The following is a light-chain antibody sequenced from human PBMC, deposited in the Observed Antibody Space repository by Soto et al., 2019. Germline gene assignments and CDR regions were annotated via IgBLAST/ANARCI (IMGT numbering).Light chain of an antibody. J-gene: IGKJ4*01. CDR3: QQAASFPLT. CDR1: QDISNW. CDR2: AAS. Sequence: DIQMTQSPSSVSASVGDRVTITCRASQDISNWLAWYQQKPGKAPNLLIYAASSLQSGVPSRFSGSGSGTEFTLTISSLQPEDFATYYCQQAASFPLTFGGGTKVEIK. V-gene: IGKV1-12*01.